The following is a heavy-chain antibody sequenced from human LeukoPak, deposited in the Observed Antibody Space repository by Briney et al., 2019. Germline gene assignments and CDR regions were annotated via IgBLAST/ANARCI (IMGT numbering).Heavy chain of an antibody. CDR2: FDPEDGET. J-gene: IGHJ5*02. CDR3: ATVEILTGYIWFDP. CDR1: GYTLTELS. D-gene: IGHD3-9*01. Sequence: ASVKVSCEVSGYTLTELSMHWVRQAPGKGLEWMGGFDPEDGETIYAQKFQGRVTMTEDTSTDTAYMELSSLRSEDTAVYYCATVEILTGYIWFDPWGQGTLVTVSS. V-gene: IGHV1-24*01.